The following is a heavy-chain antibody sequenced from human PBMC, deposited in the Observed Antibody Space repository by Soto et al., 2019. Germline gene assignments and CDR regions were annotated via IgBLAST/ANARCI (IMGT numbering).Heavy chain of an antibody. J-gene: IGHJ6*02. D-gene: IGHD6-6*01. CDR1: GFTLSSYA. V-gene: IGHV3-30-3*01. Sequence: PGGSLRLSCAASGFTLSSYAMHWVRQAPGKGLEWVAVISYDGSNKYYADSVKGRFTISRDNSKNTLYLQMNSLRAEDTAVYYCARDRSIAARKGGYYYYYYGMDVWGQGTTVTVSS. CDR2: ISYDGSNK. CDR3: ARDRSIAARKGGYYYYYYGMDV.